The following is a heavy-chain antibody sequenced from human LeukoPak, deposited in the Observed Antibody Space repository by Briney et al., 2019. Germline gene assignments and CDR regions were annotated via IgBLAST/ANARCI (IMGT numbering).Heavy chain of an antibody. CDR1: GFTFSSYS. CDR3: ARFGGMATISY. D-gene: IGHD5-24*01. V-gene: IGHV3-48*01. CDR2: ISSSSSTI. Sequence: GGSLRLSCAASGFTFSSYSMNWVRQAPGKGLEWVSYISSSSSTIYYADSVKGRFTISRDNAKNSLYLQMNSLRAEDTAVYYCARFGGMATISYWGQGTLVTVSS. J-gene: IGHJ4*02.